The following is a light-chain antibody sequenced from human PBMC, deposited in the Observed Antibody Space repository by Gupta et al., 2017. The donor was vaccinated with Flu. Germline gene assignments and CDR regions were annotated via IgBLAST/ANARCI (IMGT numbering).Light chain of an antibody. Sequence: GDRVTITCRASQSISVKLAWYQQKPGKAPDLLIYRASTLHSGVPSRFSGSGSGTEFTLTISSLQPDDFATYYCQHYKSYSGPFGQGPQVEIK. CDR3: QHYKSYSGP. J-gene: IGKJ1*01. CDR2: RAS. V-gene: IGKV1-5*03. CDR1: QSISVK.